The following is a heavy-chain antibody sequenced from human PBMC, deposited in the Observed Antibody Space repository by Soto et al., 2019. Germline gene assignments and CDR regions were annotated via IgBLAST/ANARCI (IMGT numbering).Heavy chain of an antibody. CDR3: AKDWMFGSSSRGQRFDP. CDR1: GDTFSNSG. Sequence: GASVKVSCKASGDTFSNSGISWVRQAPGQGLEWMGWITPYNGNTRYAQKVQDRVTMTTDASTNTVYMELRSLKSDDTAIYYCAKDWMFGSSSRGQRFDPWGQGTLVTVSS. J-gene: IGHJ5*02. CDR2: ITPYNGNT. D-gene: IGHD6-6*01. V-gene: IGHV1-18*01.